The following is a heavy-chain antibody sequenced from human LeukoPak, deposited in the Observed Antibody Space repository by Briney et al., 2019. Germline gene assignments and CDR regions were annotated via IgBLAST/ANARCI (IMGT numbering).Heavy chain of an antibody. Sequence: GGSLRLSCAASGFTFSSFEMNWARQAPGKGLEWVSYISSSGSTIYYADSVKGRFSISRDNAKNSLYLQMNSLRAEDTAVYYCARVAPWLNYDSSGYYSRNAFDIWGQGTMVTVSS. CDR3: ARVAPWLNYDSSGYYSRNAFDI. CDR2: ISSSGSTI. V-gene: IGHV3-48*03. D-gene: IGHD3-22*01. J-gene: IGHJ3*02. CDR1: GFTFSSFE.